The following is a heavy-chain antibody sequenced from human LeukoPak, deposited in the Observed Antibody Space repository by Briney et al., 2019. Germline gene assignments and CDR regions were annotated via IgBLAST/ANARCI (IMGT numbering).Heavy chain of an antibody. D-gene: IGHD1-26*01. J-gene: IGHJ3*01. CDR1: GFTFSSYD. CDR3: SHHHRELLPGIP. V-gene: IGHV3-23*01. CDR2: ASASGAKT. Sequence: GSLRLSCAASGFTFSSYDMTWVRQAPGKGLEWVSGASASGAKTYYADSVKGRFTISRDNSKNTLYLQMNSLRVHDTAVYYCSHHHRELLPGIPWGRGTMVSVSS.